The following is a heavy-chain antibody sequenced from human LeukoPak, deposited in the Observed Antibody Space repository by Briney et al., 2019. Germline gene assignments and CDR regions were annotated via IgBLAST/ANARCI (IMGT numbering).Heavy chain of an antibody. J-gene: IGHJ3*02. CDR2: INPNSGGT. CDR1: GYTFTGYY. V-gene: IGHV1-2*02. D-gene: IGHD6-19*01. CDR3: SRPATPPLGPYSSGWYKNDAFDI. Sequence: ASVKVSCKASGYTFTGYYMHWVRQAPGQGLEWMGWINPNSGGTNYAQKFQGRVTMTRDTSISTDSMELSRQRSDYTAVYSCSRPATPPLGPYSSGWYKNDAFDIWGQGTMVTVSS.